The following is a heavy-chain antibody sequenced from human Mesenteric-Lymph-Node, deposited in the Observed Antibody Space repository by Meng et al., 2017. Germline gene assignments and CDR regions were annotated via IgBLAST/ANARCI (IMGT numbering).Heavy chain of an antibody. CDR3: ARGPEEFDY. CDR2: MNPNIGNT. CDR1: GYTFTSYY. Sequence: QVQLVQSGAEVKKPGASVKVSCKASGYTFTSYYMHWVRQAPGQGLEWMGWMNPNIGNTGYAQKFQGRVTMTRNTSISTAYMELSSLRSEDTAVYYCARGPEEFDYWGQGTLVTVSS. V-gene: IGHV1-8*01. J-gene: IGHJ4*02.